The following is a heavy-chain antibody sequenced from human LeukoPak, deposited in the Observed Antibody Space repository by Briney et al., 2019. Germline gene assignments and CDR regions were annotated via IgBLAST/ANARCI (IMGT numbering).Heavy chain of an antibody. Sequence: PGGSLRLSCAASGFTVSSNHMSWVRQAPGKGLEWVSLIYSGGSTYYADSVKGRFTVSRDNSKNTLFLQMNSLRAEDTAVYYCARDGGGGTYSNYWGQGTLVTVSS. J-gene: IGHJ4*02. V-gene: IGHV3-53*01. CDR3: ARDGGGGTYSNY. CDR2: IYSGGST. D-gene: IGHD1-26*01. CDR1: GFTVSSNH.